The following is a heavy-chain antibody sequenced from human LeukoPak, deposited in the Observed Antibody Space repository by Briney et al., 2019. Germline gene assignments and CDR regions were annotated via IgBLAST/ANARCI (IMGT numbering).Heavy chain of an antibody. J-gene: IGHJ5*02. V-gene: IGHV3-48*01. D-gene: IGHD6-19*01. CDR1: GFTFSSYS. Sequence: GGSLRLSCAASGFTFSSYSMNWVRQAPGKGLEWVSYISSSSSTIYYADSVKGRFTISRDNAKNSLYLQMNSLRAEDTAVYYCARGGRKAVADTPNWFDPWGRGTLVTVSS. CDR3: ARGGRKAVADTPNWFDP. CDR2: ISSSSSTI.